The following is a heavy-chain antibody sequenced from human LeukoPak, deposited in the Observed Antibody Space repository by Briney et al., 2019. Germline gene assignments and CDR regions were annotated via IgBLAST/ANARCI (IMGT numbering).Heavy chain of an antibody. J-gene: IGHJ4*02. D-gene: IGHD3-3*01. CDR1: GFTFGDSG. V-gene: IGHV3-49*04. CDR2: MRSKTYDETP. CDR3: TRAPNYDFWLDY. Sequence: PGRSLRLSCTGSGFTFGDSGINWVRQAPGKGLEWVGFMRSKTYDETPQYAASVGGRFTISRDDSKSIAYLQMNSLKTEDTAVYYCTRAPNYDFWLDYWGQGTLVTVSS.